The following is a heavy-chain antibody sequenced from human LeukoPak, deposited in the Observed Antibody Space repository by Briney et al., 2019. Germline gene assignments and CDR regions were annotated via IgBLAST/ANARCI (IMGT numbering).Heavy chain of an antibody. V-gene: IGHV3-23*01. Sequence: GSLRLSCAASGFTFSSYGMNWVRQAPGKGLEWVSGISPSGDTSYYADSVKGRFTISRDNSKNTVSLQMNSLRVEDTAVYYCARDPYGSGSYLVFDYWGQGTLVTVSS. CDR2: ISPSGDTS. CDR1: GFTFSSYG. CDR3: ARDPYGSGSYLVFDY. J-gene: IGHJ4*02. D-gene: IGHD3-10*01.